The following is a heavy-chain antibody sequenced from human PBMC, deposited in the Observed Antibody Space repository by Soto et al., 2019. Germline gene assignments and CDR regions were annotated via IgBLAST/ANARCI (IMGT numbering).Heavy chain of an antibody. J-gene: IGHJ4*02. V-gene: IGHV4-61*01. CDR1: GASVSSGSFY. CDR3: ARVPLRYSSSHNFDS. CDR2: IYNNETF. Sequence: PSETLSLTCSVSGASVSSGSFYWSWIRQPPGKGLEWIGFIYNNETFNYNPSLKSRVTLSVDTSKHQFSLKLSSVTAADTAVYYCARVPLRYSSSHNFDSWGHGSPGHRLL. D-gene: IGHD6-19*01.